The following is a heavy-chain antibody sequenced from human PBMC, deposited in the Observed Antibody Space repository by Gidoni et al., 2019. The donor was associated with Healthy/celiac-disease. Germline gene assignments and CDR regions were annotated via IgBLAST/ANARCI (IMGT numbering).Heavy chain of an antibody. CDR2: IYYSGST. D-gene: IGHD3-10*01. CDR3: ARDSLQRLWFGELYYYYGMDV. Sequence: QVQLQESGPGLVKPSETLSLTCPVPGGSISSYYWSWIRQPPGKGLGWIGYIYYSGSTNYNPSLKSRVTIAVDTSKNQFSLKLSSVTAADTAVYYCARDSLQRLWFGELYYYYGMDVWGQGTTVTVSS. CDR1: GGSISSYY. V-gene: IGHV4-59*01. J-gene: IGHJ6*02.